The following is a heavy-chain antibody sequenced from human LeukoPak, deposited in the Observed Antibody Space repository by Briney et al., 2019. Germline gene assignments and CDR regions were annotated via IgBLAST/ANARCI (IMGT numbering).Heavy chain of an antibody. Sequence: EASVKVSCKASGYTFTSYGISWVRQAPGQGLEWMGWISAYNGNTNYAQKLQGRVTMTTDTSTSTAYMELRSLRSDDTAVYYRARDHYDFWSGFDYWVQGTLVTVSS. D-gene: IGHD3-3*01. CDR3: ARDHYDFWSGFDY. J-gene: IGHJ4*02. V-gene: IGHV1-18*01. CDR1: GYTFTSYG. CDR2: ISAYNGNT.